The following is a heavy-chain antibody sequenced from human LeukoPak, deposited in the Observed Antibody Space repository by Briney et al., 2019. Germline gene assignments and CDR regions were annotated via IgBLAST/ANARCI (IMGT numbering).Heavy chain of an antibody. V-gene: IGHV3-33*01. CDR2: IWYDGSNK. J-gene: IGHJ4*02. CDR3: ARDLAVAGTGDFDY. CDR1: GFTFSSYG. Sequence: PGGSLRLSCAASGFTFSSYGMPWVRQAPGKGLEWVAVIWYDGSNKYYADSVKGRLTISRDNSKNTLYLQMNSLRAEDTAVYYCARDLAVAGTGDFDYWGQGTLVTVSS. D-gene: IGHD6-19*01.